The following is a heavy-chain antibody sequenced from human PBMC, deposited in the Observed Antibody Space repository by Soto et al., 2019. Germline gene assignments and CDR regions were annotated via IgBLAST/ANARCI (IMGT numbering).Heavy chain of an antibody. D-gene: IGHD4-17*01. CDR1: GFTFSSYD. CDR3: AKSIVTTSFVFDY. Sequence: GSLRLYCAASGFTFSSYDMSWVRQAPGKGLEWVSAISGSGGSTYYADSVKGRFTISRDNSKNTLYLQMNSLRAEDTAVYYCAKSIVTTSFVFDYWGQVTPVTVSS. V-gene: IGHV3-23*01. J-gene: IGHJ4*02. CDR2: ISGSGGST.